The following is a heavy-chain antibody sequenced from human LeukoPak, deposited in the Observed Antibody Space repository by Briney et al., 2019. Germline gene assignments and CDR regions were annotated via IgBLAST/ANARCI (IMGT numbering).Heavy chain of an antibody. CDR2: INHSGST. CDR1: GGSFSGYY. D-gene: IGHD6-19*01. Sequence: SETLSLTCAVYGGSFSGYYWSWIRQPPGKGLEWIGEINHSGSTNYNPSLKSRVTISVDTSKNQFSLKLSSVTAADTAVYYCAREYTLYRSGWFLDYWGQGTVVAVSS. CDR3: AREYTLYRSGWFLDY. V-gene: IGHV4-34*01. J-gene: IGHJ4*02.